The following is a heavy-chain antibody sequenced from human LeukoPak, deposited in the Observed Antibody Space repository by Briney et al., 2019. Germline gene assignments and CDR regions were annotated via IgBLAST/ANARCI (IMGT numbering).Heavy chain of an antibody. V-gene: IGHV1-46*01. CDR3: VRPPDCGGDCYKYLQQ. Sequence: ASVKISCKASANTLINYYIHWVRQAPGQGLEWMGIINPSGDITNYAHKFQGRVTLTRDTSTSTVYMELSSLTSEDTAAYYCVRPPDCGGDCYKYLQQWGQGTLVIVSS. CDR1: ANTLINYY. J-gene: IGHJ1*01. CDR2: INPSGDIT. D-gene: IGHD2-21*02.